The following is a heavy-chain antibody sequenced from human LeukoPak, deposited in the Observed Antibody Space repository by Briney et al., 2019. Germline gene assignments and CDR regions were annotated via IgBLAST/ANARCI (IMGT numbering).Heavy chain of an antibody. J-gene: IGHJ4*02. CDR2: IYYSGST. Sequence: PSETLSLTCTVSGGSISSYYWSWIRQPPGKGLEWIGYIYYSGSTNYNPSLKSRVTISVDTSKNQFSLKLSSVTAADTAVYYCARQVGTILDYWGQGTLVTVSS. V-gene: IGHV4-59*01. CDR1: GGSISSYY. D-gene: IGHD5-12*01. CDR3: ARQVGTILDY.